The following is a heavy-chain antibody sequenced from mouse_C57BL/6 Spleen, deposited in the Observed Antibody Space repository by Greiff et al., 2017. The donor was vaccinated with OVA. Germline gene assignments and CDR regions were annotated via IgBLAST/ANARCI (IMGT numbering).Heavy chain of an antibody. D-gene: IGHD1-1*01. CDR2: IYPGSGNT. CDR3: ARSGYGSTPFAY. J-gene: IGHJ3*01. V-gene: IGHV1-76*01. CDR1: GYTFTDYY. Sequence: VHLVESGAELVRPGASVKLSCKASGYTFTDYYINWVKQRPGQGLEWIARIYPGSGNTYYNEKFKGKATLTAEKSSSTAYMQLSSLTSEDSAVYFCARSGYGSTPFAYWGQGTLVTVSA.